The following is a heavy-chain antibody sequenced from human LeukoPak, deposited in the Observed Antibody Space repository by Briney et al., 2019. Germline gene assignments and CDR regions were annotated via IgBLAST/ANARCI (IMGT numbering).Heavy chain of an antibody. CDR1: GFIFDNYG. Sequence: PGGSLRLSCAASGFIFDNYGMSWVRQAPGKGLEWVSGINWNGAGTGYADSVKGRFTISRDKAKNSLYLQMNSLRAEDTALYYCARVTVYYDSSGYFDYWGQGTLVTDSS. J-gene: IGHJ4*02. V-gene: IGHV3-20*04. CDR2: INWNGAGT. D-gene: IGHD3-22*01. CDR3: ARVTVYYDSSGYFDY.